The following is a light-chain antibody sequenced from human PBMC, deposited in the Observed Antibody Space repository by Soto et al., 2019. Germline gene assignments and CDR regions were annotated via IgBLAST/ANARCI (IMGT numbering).Light chain of an antibody. Sequence: QSALTQPPSASGSPGQSVTISCTGTSSDIGAYNYVSWYQQYPGKAPKLMIFEVSKRPSGVPDRCSGSKSGNTASLTVSGLQAEDEADYYCCSYAGSNNLIFGTGTKLTVL. CDR3: CSYAGSNNLI. CDR1: SSDIGAYNY. J-gene: IGLJ1*01. CDR2: EVS. V-gene: IGLV2-8*01.